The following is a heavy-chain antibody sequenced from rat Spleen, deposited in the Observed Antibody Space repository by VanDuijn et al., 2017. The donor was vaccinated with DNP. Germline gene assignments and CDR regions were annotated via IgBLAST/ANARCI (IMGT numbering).Heavy chain of an antibody. CDR1: GLSLTSYN. CDR3: ARSYYGYKAYFDY. V-gene: IGHV2-30*01. CDR2: IWTGGST. D-gene: IGHD1-9*01. Sequence: QVQLKESGPGLVQPSQTLSLTCTVAGLSLTSYNVHWVRQPTGKGLEWMGIIWTGGSTEYNSALTSRLSISRDTSKSQVFLKMNSLQTEDTATYYCARSYYGYKAYFDYWGQGVMVTVSS. J-gene: IGHJ2*01.